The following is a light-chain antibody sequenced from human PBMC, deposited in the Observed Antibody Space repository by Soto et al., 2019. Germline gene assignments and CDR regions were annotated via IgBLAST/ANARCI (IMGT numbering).Light chain of an antibody. V-gene: IGKV1-39*01. Sequence: DIQMTQSPSSLSASVEDGVIITCRASQSISNHLNWYQQKPGKAPKLLIFAASSLQSGVPSRFSGSRSGPDFTLTISSLQPEDFATYYCQQSYSSPPTFGQGTKV. CDR3: QQSYSSPPT. CDR1: QSISNH. J-gene: IGKJ1*01. CDR2: AAS.